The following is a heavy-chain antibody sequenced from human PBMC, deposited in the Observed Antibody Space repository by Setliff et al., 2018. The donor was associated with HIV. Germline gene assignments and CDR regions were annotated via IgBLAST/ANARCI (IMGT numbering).Heavy chain of an antibody. V-gene: IGHV4-59*08. CDR1: GDSISTDY. CDR2: IYNSAST. J-gene: IGHJ4*02. Sequence: PSETLSLTCTVSGDSISTDYWSWIRQPPGKGLEWLGYIYNSASTSYNPSLKSRVTISVDTSKNQCSLKLSSVTAADTAVYYCARHSPSDYWGQGTMVTVSS. CDR3: ARHSPSDY.